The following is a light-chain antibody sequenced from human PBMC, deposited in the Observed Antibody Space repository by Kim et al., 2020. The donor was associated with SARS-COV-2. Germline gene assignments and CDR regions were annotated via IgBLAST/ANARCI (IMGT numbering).Light chain of an antibody. CDR3: QQVQIYPIT. V-gene: IGKV1-9*01. CDR2: AAS. Sequence: IQLTQSPSSLSASVGDTVTITCRASQGISSSLVWYQQRPGQAPKLLINAASTLGSGVPSRFRGSGSGTDFTLTISSVQPEDSATYYWQQVQIYPITFGQGTRLEIK. CDR1: QGISSS. J-gene: IGKJ5*01.